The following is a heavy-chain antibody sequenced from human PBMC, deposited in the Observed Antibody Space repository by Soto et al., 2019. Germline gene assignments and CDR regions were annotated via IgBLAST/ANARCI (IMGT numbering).Heavy chain of an antibody. CDR3: ANRGVEGGGAVSEGGGLDC. V-gene: IGHV3-23*01. D-gene: IGHD3-16*01. CDR2: ISGSGGST. Sequence: EVQLLESGGGLVQPGGSLRLSCAASGFTFSSYAMSWVRQAPGKGLEWVSAISGSGGSTYYADSVKGRFTISRDNSKNTLHLQRNGVRAEDTPRCRCANRGVEGGGAVSEGGGLDCWGQGTLVPVSS. J-gene: IGHJ4*02. CDR1: GFTFSSYA.